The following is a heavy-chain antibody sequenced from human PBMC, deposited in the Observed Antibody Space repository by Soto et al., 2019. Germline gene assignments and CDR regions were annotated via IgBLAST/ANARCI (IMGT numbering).Heavy chain of an antibody. J-gene: IGHJ4*02. D-gene: IGHD1-26*01. V-gene: IGHV3-15*01. CDR3: TTLRRREKSLDY. Sequence: PGGSLRLSCAASGFTFSNAWMSWVRQAPGKGLEWVGRIKSKTDGGTTDYAAPVKGRFTISRDDSKNTLYLQMNSLKTEDTAVYYCTTLRRREKSLDYWGQGTLVTVSS. CDR1: GFTFSNAW. CDR2: IKSKTDGGTT.